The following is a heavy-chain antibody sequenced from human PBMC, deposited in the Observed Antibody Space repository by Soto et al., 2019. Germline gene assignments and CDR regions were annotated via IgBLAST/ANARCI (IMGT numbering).Heavy chain of an antibody. V-gene: IGHV3-23*01. D-gene: IGHD6-13*01. CDR3: ARGIAAAVRYYYGMDV. CDR2: ISGSGGST. J-gene: IGHJ6*02. CDR1: GFTFSSYA. Sequence: GSLRLSCAASGFTFSSYAMSWVRQAPGKGLEWVSAISGSGGSTYYADSVKGRFTISRDNSKNTLYLQMNSLRAEDTAVYYCARGIAAAVRYYYGMDVWGQGTTVTVSS.